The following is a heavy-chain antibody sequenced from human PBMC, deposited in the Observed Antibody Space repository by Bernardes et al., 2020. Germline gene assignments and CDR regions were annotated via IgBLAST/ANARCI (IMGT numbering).Heavy chain of an antibody. D-gene: IGHD6-19*01. CDR3: AREGPGPLAVAGSGAFDI. J-gene: IGHJ3*02. CDR2: ISAYNGNT. Sequence: ASVKVSCKASGYTFTSYGISWVRQAPGQGLEWMGWISAYNGNTNYAQKLQGRVTMTTDTSTSTAYMELRSLRSDDTAVYYCAREGPGPLAVAGSGAFDIWGQGTMVTVSS. CDR1: GYTFTSYG. V-gene: IGHV1-18*01.